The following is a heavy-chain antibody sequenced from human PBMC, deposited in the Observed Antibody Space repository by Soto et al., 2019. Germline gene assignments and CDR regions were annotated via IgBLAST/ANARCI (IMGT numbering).Heavy chain of an antibody. D-gene: IGHD6-13*01. CDR3: ARDFSSTRYY. CDR1: GYTFITYG. J-gene: IGHJ4*02. CDR2: IDAGNGNT. V-gene: IGHV1-3*01. Sequence: GASVKVCCKASGYTFITYGMHWVRQAPGQRPEWMGWIDAGNGNTKYSQKFQGRVTITRDTSASTAYMVLSSLRSEDTAVYYCARDFSSTRYYWGQGTLVTVSS.